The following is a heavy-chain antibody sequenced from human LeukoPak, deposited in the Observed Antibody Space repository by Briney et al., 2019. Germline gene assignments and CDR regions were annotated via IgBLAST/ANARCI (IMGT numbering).Heavy chain of an antibody. J-gene: IGHJ4*02. V-gene: IGHV3-7*01. CDR1: GFTFSSYW. Sequence: GGSLRLSCATSGFTFSSYWMSWVRQAPGKGLEWVANIKQDGSEKYYVDSVKGRFTISRDNAKNSLYLQMNSLRAEDTAVYYCARDKNYYDSSRYSHPLDYWGQGTLVTVSS. CDR2: IKQDGSEK. CDR3: ARDKNYYDSSRYSHPLDY. D-gene: IGHD3-22*01.